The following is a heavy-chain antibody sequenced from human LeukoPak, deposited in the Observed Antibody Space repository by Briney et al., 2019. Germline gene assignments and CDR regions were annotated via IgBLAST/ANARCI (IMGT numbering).Heavy chain of an antibody. J-gene: IGHJ6*02. D-gene: IGHD2/OR15-2a*01. CDR1: GDSISSYY. V-gene: IGHV4-59*08. Sequence: SETLSLTCTVYGDSISSYYWSWIRQPPGKGLEWIGYIHYSGSTNYNPSIKSRVTISVDTSKDQFSLKLTSVTAADTAVYYCARSLSANLVFFLWGQGTTVTVSS. CDR2: IHYSGST. CDR3: ARSLSANLVFFL.